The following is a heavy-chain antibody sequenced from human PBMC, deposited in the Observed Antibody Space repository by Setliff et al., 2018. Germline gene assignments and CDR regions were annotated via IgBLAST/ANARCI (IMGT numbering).Heavy chain of an antibody. D-gene: IGHD3-10*01. V-gene: IGHV3-23*01. CDR2: ISGSGGSI. CDR1: GFTFSSYA. J-gene: IGHJ4*02. Sequence: PGGSLRLSCAASGFTFSSYAMSWVRQAPGKGLEWVSAISGSGGSIGYADSVKGRFTISRDNAKNSLYMQMNSLRAEDIALYYCAKAVDYYGSGGGFDYWGQGTLVTVSS. CDR3: AKAVDYYGSGGGFDY.